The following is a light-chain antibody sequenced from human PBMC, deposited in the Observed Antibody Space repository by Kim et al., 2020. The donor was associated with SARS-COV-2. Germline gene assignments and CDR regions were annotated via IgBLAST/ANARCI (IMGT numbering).Light chain of an antibody. Sequence: SSELTQDPAVSVALGQTVRITCQGDSLRSYYASWYQQKPGQAPVLVIYGKNNRPSGIPDRFSGSSSGNTASLTITGAQAEDEADYYYNSRDSSHNHLVFGGGTKLTVL. CDR3: NSRDSSHNHLV. V-gene: IGLV3-19*01. CDR1: SLRSYY. CDR2: GKN. J-gene: IGLJ3*02.